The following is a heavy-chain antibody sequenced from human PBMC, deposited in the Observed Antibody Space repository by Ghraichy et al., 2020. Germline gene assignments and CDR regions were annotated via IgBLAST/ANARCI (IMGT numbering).Heavy chain of an antibody. CDR1: GFTFSSYA. D-gene: IGHD2-2*01. CDR2: ISGTGGSA. V-gene: IGHV3-23*01. Sequence: GGSLRLSCAASGFTFSSYAMTWVRQAPGKGLEWVSSISGTGGSAYYADSVKGRFTISRDNSKNTLYLQMNSLRAEDTALYYCATYCTTSNCYAGFDYWGQGTLVTVSS. J-gene: IGHJ4*02. CDR3: ATYCTTSNCYAGFDY.